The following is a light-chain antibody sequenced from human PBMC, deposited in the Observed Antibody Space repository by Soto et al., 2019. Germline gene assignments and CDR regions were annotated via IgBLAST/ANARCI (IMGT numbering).Light chain of an antibody. Sequence: DFQMTQSPSSLSASVGDRVTITCRASQGINNHLAWFQQKPGKVPKVLIYAASTLQSGVPSRFSGSGSGTDITLTISSLQPEDVATYYCQNYNSAPLAGTFGRGTKVEIK. V-gene: IGKV1-27*01. J-gene: IGKJ4*01. CDR2: AAS. CDR1: QGINNH. CDR3: QNYNSAPLAGT.